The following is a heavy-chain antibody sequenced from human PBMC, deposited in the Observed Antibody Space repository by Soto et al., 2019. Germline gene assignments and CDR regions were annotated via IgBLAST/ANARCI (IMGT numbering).Heavy chain of an antibody. Sequence: PSETLSLTCTVSGDSISTFYWGWMRQSPGKKLEWIGYVYYTGSTNYNPSLKSRVTISVDRSKDQFSLKLTSANAADTAVYYCARGRTVRNYADDSSDYFYFFDYWGQGTQVTVSS. CDR3: ARGRTVRNYADDSSDYFYFFDY. CDR1: GDSISTFY. CDR2: VYYTGST. D-gene: IGHD3-22*01. V-gene: IGHV4-59*01. J-gene: IGHJ4*02.